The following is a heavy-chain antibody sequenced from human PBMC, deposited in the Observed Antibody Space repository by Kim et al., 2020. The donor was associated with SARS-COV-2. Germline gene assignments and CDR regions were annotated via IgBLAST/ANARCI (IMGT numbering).Heavy chain of an antibody. CDR3: ARERAGSSWYPPDY. CDR2: IYYSGST. CDR1: GGSISSSSYY. Sequence: SETLSLTCTVSGGSISSSSYYWGWIRQPPGKGLEWIGTIYYSGSTYYNPSLKSRLTISVDTSKNQFSLKLTSVTAADTAVYYCARERAGSSWYPPDYWGQGTLLTVSS. D-gene: IGHD6-13*01. J-gene: IGHJ4*02. V-gene: IGHV4-39*02.